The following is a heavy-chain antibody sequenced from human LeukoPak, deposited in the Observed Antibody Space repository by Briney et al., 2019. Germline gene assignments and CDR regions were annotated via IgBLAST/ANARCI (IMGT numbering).Heavy chain of an antibody. CDR3: ARDLRPQTPVGYGMDV. CDR1: GFTVSSNY. CDR2: IYSGGST. J-gene: IGHJ6*02. D-gene: IGHD2-2*01. V-gene: IGHV3-66*01. Sequence: GGSLRLSCAASGFTVSSNYMSWVRQAPGKGLEWVSVIYSGGSTYYADSVKGRFTISRDNSKNTLYLQMNSLRAEDTAVYYCARDLRPQTPVGYGMDVWGQGTTVTVSS.